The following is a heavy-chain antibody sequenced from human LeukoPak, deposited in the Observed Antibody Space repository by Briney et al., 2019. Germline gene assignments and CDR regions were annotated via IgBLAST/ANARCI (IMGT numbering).Heavy chain of an antibody. CDR1: GFTFNKYW. Sequence: GGSLRLSCAATGFTFNKYWMSWVRQAPGKGLEWVANIKQDGSENQYVDSVKGRFTISRDNAKNSVYLQMNSLSAEDTAVYYCAREGGSGSYFRPDTYNSFDYWGQGTLVTVSS. CDR3: AREGGSGSYFRPDTYNSFDY. J-gene: IGHJ4*02. CDR2: IKQDGSEN. V-gene: IGHV3-7*01. D-gene: IGHD3-10*01.